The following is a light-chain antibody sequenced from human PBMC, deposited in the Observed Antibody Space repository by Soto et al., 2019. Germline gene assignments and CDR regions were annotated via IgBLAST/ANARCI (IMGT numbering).Light chain of an antibody. CDR3: QQSYSTPWA. CDR1: QISRSY. Sequence: DIQMTQSPSSLSASVGDRVTITCRASQISRSYLNWYQQKPGKAPNLLIYAASSLQSGVPSRFSGSGSGTDFTLAISSLQPEAFATYYCQQSYSTPWAFGQGTKVEV. J-gene: IGKJ1*01. V-gene: IGKV1-39*01. CDR2: AAS.